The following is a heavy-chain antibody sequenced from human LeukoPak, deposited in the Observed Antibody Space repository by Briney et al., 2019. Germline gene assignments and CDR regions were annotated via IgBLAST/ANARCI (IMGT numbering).Heavy chain of an antibody. D-gene: IGHD6-19*01. CDR3: AKDPPGYSSGWFAYYFDY. V-gene: IGHV3-23*01. CDR2: ISGSGGST. CDR1: GFTFSSYA. Sequence: GGSLRLSCAASGFTFSSYAMSWVRQAPGKGLEWVSAISGSGGSTYYADSVKGRFTISRDNSKNTLYLQMNSLRAEDTAVYYCAKDPPGYSSGWFAYYFDYWGQGTLVTVSS. J-gene: IGHJ4*02.